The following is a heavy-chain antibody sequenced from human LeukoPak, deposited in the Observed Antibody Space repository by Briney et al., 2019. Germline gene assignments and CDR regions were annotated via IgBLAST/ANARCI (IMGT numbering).Heavy chain of an antibody. CDR2: IKQDGSEK. CDR3: AKDDNYIRFLS. Sequence: GGSLRLSCAASGFTFSTYYMSWVRQAPGTGLEWVANIKQDGSEKYYVDSVKGRFTISRDNAKNSLYLQMNSLRAEDTAVYYCAKDDNYIRFLSWGQGTLVTVSS. J-gene: IGHJ5*02. CDR1: GFTFSTYY. D-gene: IGHD3-16*01. V-gene: IGHV3-7*03.